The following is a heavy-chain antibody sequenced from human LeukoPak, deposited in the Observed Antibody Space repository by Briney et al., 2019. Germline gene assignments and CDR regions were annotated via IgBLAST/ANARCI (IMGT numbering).Heavy chain of an antibody. J-gene: IGHJ4*02. CDR1: GFTFSNAW. CDR3: TTSSHYGDYYFDY. Sequence: GGSLRLSCAASGFTFSNAWMSWVRQAPGKGLEWVGRIKSKTDGGTTDYAAPVKGRFTISRDDSKNTLYPQMNSLKTEDTAVYYCTTSSHYGDYYFDYWGQGTLVTVSS. D-gene: IGHD4-17*01. CDR2: IKSKTDGGTT. V-gene: IGHV3-15*01.